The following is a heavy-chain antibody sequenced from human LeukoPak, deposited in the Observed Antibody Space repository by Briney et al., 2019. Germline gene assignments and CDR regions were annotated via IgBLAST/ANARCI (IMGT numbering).Heavy chain of an antibody. Sequence: PGGSLRLSCAASGFTFSSYSMNWVRQAPGKGREWVGRFKSKTDGGTTDYAAPVKGRFTMSRDASKNTLYLQMNSLKTEDTAVYYCITDSIVGVRVDYWGQGTLVTVSS. CDR3: ITDSIVGVRVDY. V-gene: IGHV3-15*01. D-gene: IGHD1-26*01. CDR1: GFTFSSYS. CDR2: FKSKTDGGTT. J-gene: IGHJ4*02.